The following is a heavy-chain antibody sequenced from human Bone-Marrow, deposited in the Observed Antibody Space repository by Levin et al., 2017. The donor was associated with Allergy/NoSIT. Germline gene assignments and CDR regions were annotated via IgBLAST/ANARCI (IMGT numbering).Heavy chain of an antibody. CDR1: GFTFSSYS. CDR3: ARITVWGTVAPERRDS. CDR2: ISSSSGYI. V-gene: IGHV3-21*01. D-gene: IGHD3-16*01. J-gene: IGHJ5*01. Sequence: GESLKISCAASGFTFSSYSMNWVRQAPGKGLEWVSFISSSSGYIYYADSVKGRFTLSRDNAKSSLYVQMNSLTAEDSAVYYCARITVWGTVAPERRDSWGQGVLVTVSS.